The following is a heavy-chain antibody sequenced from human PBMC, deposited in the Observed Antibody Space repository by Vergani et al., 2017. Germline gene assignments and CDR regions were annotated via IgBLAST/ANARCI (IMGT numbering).Heavy chain of an antibody. CDR1: GYTFTSYY. CDR3: AREGWELXSGLAAVVWEGGGYYYYGMDV. Sequence: QVQLVQSGAEVKKPGASVKVSCKASGYTFTSYYMHWVRQAPGQGLEWMGIINPSGGSTSYAQKFQGRVTMTRDTSTSTVYMELSSLRSEDTAVYYCAREGWELXSGLAAVVWEGGGYYYYGMDVGGQGTTVTVSS. D-gene: IGHD1-26*01. CDR2: INPSGGST. V-gene: IGHV1-46*01. J-gene: IGHJ6*02.